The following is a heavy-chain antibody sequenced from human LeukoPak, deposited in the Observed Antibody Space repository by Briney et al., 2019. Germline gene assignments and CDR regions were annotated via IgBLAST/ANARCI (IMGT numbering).Heavy chain of an antibody. J-gene: IGHJ4*02. CDR1: GYTFTSYS. CDR2: MNPNSGGS. Sequence: ASVKVSCKASGYTFTSYSINWVRQAPGQGLEWMGWMNPNSGGSGPAQKFQGRVIMTWNTPISTAYMELSSLTSDDTAVYYCAREVRRGTYDYWGQGTLVTVTP. V-gene: IGHV1-8*01. CDR3: AREVRRGTYDY. D-gene: IGHD3-16*01.